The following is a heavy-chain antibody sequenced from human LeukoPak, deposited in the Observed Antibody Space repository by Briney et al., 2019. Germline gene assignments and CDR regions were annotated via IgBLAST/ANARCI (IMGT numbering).Heavy chain of an antibody. J-gene: IGHJ6*03. V-gene: IGHV4-4*07. CDR2: LYPGVST. Sequence: PSQTLSLTRTVAAAPMYSYYWSWIRQTAGKGLEWIGRLYPGVSTDYNPSLTSRVTMSVDTSKNQFALKLNAVTAADTAVYYCARLRFYDSTGYSPGHYRDVGGKGTTVTVSS. CDR1: AAPMYSYY. CDR3: ARLRFYDSTGYSPGHYRDV. D-gene: IGHD3-22*01.